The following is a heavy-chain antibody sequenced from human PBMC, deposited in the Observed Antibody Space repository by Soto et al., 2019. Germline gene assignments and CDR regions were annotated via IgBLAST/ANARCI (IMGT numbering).Heavy chain of an antibody. CDR2: VLSDGAEK. CDR3: ARGVVDSSGYY. Sequence: PGGSLRLSCTASGFAFSRYTIHWVRQAPGKGLEWVAVVLSDGAEKYYADSMKGRFTIPRDNSKNTVYLQMNSLRAEDTAVYYCARGVVDSSGYYWGQGTLVTVSS. CDR1: GFAFSRYT. V-gene: IGHV3-30-3*01. J-gene: IGHJ4*02. D-gene: IGHD3-22*01.